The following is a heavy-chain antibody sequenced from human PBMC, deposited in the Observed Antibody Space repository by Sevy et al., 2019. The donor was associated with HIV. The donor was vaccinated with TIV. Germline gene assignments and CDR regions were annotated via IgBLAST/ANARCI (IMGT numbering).Heavy chain of an antibody. V-gene: IGHV3-23*01. CDR2: LSFGCGEI. J-gene: IGHJ4*02. D-gene: IGHD2-8*01. Sequence: GGSLRLSCAASGFTFSKYSMSWVRQPPGKGLEWVSTLSFGCGEINYADSVKGRFTISRDNSKGSVYLQMNNLRPEDTAVYYCAREGCTKPHDYWGQGTLVTVS. CDR1: GFTFSKYS. CDR3: AREGCTKPHDY.